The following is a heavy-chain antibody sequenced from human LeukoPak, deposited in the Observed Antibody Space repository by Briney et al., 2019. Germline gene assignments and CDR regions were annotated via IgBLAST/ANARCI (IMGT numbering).Heavy chain of an antibody. D-gene: IGHD2-2*01. CDR2: ISSSGSTI. CDR1: GFTFSDYY. Sequence: AGGSLRLSCAASGFTFSDYYMSWIRQAPGKGREWVSYISSSGSTIYYADSVKGRFTISRDNAKNSLYLQMNSLRAEDTAVYYCARAPQGYCSSTSCYAEYFDYWGQGTLVTVSS. J-gene: IGHJ4*02. CDR3: ARAPQGYCSSTSCYAEYFDY. V-gene: IGHV3-11*04.